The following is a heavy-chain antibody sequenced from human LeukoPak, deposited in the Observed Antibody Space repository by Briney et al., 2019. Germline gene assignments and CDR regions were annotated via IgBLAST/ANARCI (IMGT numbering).Heavy chain of an antibody. V-gene: IGHV3-30-3*01. Sequence: GGSLRLSCAASGFTFRSYAMHWVRQTPGKGLEWVATTSHDGSKEYYADSVKGRFTISRDNSQSTLYLQMNTLSADDAAVYYCARSYYYGSGSFYSHFDYWGQGTLVTVSS. CDR1: GFTFRSYA. J-gene: IGHJ4*02. D-gene: IGHD3-10*01. CDR2: TSHDGSKE. CDR3: ARSYYYGSGSFYSHFDY.